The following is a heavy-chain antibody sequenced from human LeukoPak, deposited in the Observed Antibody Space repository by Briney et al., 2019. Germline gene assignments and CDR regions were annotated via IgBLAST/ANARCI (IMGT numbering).Heavy chain of an antibody. Sequence: ASVKVSCKASGYTFTSYDINWVRQAPGQGLEWMGIINPSGGSTSYAQKFQGRVTMTRDTSTSTVYMELSSLRSEDTAVYYCARAPGFTSIPGDAFDIWGQGTMVTVSS. CDR3: ARAPGFTSIPGDAFDI. V-gene: IGHV1-46*01. J-gene: IGHJ3*02. CDR2: INPSGGST. D-gene: IGHD2-2*02. CDR1: GYTFTSYD.